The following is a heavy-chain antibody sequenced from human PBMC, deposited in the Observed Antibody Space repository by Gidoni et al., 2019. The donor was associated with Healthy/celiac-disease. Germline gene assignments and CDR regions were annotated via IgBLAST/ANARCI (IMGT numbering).Heavy chain of an antibody. V-gene: IGHV3-30*04. CDR3: ARTRSLYSSGWWGGNGMDV. J-gene: IGHJ6*02. CDR2: ISYDGSNK. Sequence: QVQLVESGGGVVQPGRSLRLSCAASGFTFSSYAMHWVRPAPGKGLEWVAVISYDGSNKYYADSVKGRFTISRDNSKNTRYLQMNSLRAEDTAVYYCARTRSLYSSGWWGGNGMDVWGQGTTVTVSS. D-gene: IGHD6-19*01. CDR1: GFTFSSYA.